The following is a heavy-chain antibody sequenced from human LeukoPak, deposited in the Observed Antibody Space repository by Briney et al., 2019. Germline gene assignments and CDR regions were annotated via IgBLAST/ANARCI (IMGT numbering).Heavy chain of an antibody. CDR2: INHSGST. J-gene: IGHJ4*02. D-gene: IGHD6-13*01. CDR1: GGSFSGYY. CDR3: ARHPPPYSSSWYYDY. Sequence: PSETLSLTCAVYGGSFSGYYWSWIRQPPGKGLEWIGEINHSGSTNYNPSLKSRVTISVDTSKNQFSLKLSSVTAADTAVYYCARHPPPYSSSWYYDYWGQGTLVTVSS. V-gene: IGHV4-34*01.